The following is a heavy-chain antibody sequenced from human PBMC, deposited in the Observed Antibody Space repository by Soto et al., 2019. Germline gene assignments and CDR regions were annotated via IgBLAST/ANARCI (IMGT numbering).Heavy chain of an antibody. V-gene: IGHV3-30*18. CDR3: AKDLATGSYVFDY. J-gene: IGHJ4*02. Sequence: GGSLRLSCAASGFTFSSYGMHWVRQAPGKGLGWVALISYDGRNEYFGDSVKGRSAISRDNSKNTLYLQVNGLRAEDTAVYYCAKDLATGSYVFDYWGQGTLVTVSS. CDR1: GFTFSSYG. D-gene: IGHD1-26*01. CDR2: ISYDGRNE.